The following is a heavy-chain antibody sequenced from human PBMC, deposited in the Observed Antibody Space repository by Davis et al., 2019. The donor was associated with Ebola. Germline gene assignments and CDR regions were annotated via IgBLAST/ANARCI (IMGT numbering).Heavy chain of an antibody. CDR1: GVSISRHY. Sequence: PSETLSLTCTVSGVSISRHYWSWIRKLPGKRLEWFGSIYYTGNAYYNSSLASRATISVDTSKNQFSLKLTSVTAADTAMYYCSERGSSVWGQGTLVTVSS. D-gene: IGHD3-10*01. CDR2: IYYTGNA. CDR3: SERGSSV. J-gene: IGHJ4*02. V-gene: IGHV4-59*03.